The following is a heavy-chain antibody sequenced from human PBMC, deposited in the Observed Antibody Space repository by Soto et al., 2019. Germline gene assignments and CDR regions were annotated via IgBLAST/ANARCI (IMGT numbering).Heavy chain of an antibody. CDR2: INPNSGGT. D-gene: IGHD1-26*01. CDR3: AREMGKLPNLYYYYYGMDV. V-gene: IGHV1-2*02. Sequence: ASVKVSCKASGYTFTGYYMHWVRQAPGQRLEWMGWINPNSGGTNYAQKFQGRVTMTRDTSISTAYMGLSRLRSDDTAVYYCAREMGKLPNLYYYYYGMDVWGQGTTVTVSS. CDR1: GYTFTGYY. J-gene: IGHJ6*02.